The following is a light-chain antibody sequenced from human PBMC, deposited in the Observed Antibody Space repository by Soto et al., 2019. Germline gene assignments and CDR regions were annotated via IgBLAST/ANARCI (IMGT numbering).Light chain of an antibody. V-gene: IGKV1-12*01. J-gene: IGKJ2*01. CDR2: AAS. CDR1: EDIRTW. Sequence: DIQMTQSPSSVSASVGDRVTITCLASEDIRTWLAWYQQKPGKAPSLLIYAASTLQSGIPSRFSGSGSGTHFTLTISSLQPEDFATYYWQQAKSFPRTFGQGTKLDIK. CDR3: QQAKSFPRT.